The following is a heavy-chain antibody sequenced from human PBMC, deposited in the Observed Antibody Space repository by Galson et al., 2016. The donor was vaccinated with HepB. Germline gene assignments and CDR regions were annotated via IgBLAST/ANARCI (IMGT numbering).Heavy chain of an antibody. CDR3: ARDREPETTMPIFDH. CDR2: IAGGSTTV. J-gene: IGHJ4*02. V-gene: IGHV3-11*01. CDR1: GFIFGDYY. D-gene: IGHD4-17*01. Sequence: SLRLSCAASGFIFGDYYMSWIRQAPGKGLEWISYIAGGSTTVYHADSVKGRFTVSRDNAKRTLSLQMDSLRVDDTAMYFCARDREPETTMPIFDHWGQGVLVTVSS.